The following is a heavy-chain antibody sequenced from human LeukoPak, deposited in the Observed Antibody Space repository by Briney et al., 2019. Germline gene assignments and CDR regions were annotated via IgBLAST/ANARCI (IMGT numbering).Heavy chain of an antibody. CDR1: GFTFSIYW. CDR3: ARGPSYHIY. V-gene: IGHV3-7*04. Sequence: GGSLRLSCAASGFTFSIYWMSWVRQAPGKGLEWVANIKQDGSEKDYVDSVKGRFTISRDNAKNSLFLQMNSLGAEDTAVYYRARGPSYHIYWGQGTLVTVSS. CDR2: IKQDGSEK. D-gene: IGHD3-16*02. J-gene: IGHJ4*02.